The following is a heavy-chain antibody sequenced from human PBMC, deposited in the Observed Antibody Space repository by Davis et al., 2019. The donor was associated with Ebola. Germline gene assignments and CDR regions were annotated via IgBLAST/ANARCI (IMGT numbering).Heavy chain of an antibody. J-gene: IGHJ6*02. CDR1: GFTLSTYG. V-gene: IGHV3-30*18. D-gene: IGHD2-21*01. CDR2: ILYDGSNK. CDR3: AKDLWGGYYYGMDV. Sequence: GESLKISCAASGFTLSTYGMHWVRQAPGKGLEWVAVILYDGSNKYYADYVKGRFTISRDISKNTLYLQMNSLRAEDTAVYYCAKDLWGGYYYGMDVWGQGTTVTVSS.